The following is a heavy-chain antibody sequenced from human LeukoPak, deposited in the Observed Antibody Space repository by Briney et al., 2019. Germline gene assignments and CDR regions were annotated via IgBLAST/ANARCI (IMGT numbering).Heavy chain of an antibody. CDR1: GYTFTSYG. V-gene: IGHV1-8*03. J-gene: IGHJ6*03. D-gene: IGHD3-22*01. Sequence: ASVKVSCKASGYTFTSYGINLVRQATGQGLEWMGWMNPNSGNTGYAQKFQGRVTITRNTSISTAYMELSSLRSEDTAVYYCARGKHGYYDSSGYYYYYMDVWGKGTTVTVSS. CDR3: ARGKHGYYDSSGYYYYYMDV. CDR2: MNPNSGNT.